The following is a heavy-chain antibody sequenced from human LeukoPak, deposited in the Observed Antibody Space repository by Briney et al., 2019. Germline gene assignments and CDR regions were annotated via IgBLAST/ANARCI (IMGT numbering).Heavy chain of an antibody. CDR2: ISSSSSYI. CDR1: GFTFSSYS. D-gene: IGHD3-22*01. Sequence: GGSLRLSCAASGFTFSSYSMNWVRQAPGKGLEWVSSISSSSSYIYYADSVKGRFTISRDNAKNSLYLQMNSLRAEDTAVYYCARINYYDGSGFYRDYWGQGTLVTVSS. V-gene: IGHV3-21*04. J-gene: IGHJ4*02. CDR3: ARINYYDGSGFYRDY.